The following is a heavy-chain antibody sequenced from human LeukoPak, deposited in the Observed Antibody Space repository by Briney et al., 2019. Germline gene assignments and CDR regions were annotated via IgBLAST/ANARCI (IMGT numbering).Heavy chain of an antibody. J-gene: IGHJ4*02. V-gene: IGHV4-30-4*01. CDR1: GGSISSGDYY. Sequence: SQTLSLTCTVSGGSISSGDYYWSWIRQPPGKGLEWIGYIYYSGSTYYNPSLKSRVTISVDTSKNQFSLKLSSVTAADTAVYYCATTNDYGDYFDYWGQGTPVTVSS. CDR2: IYYSGST. CDR3: ATTNDYGDYFDY. D-gene: IGHD4-17*01.